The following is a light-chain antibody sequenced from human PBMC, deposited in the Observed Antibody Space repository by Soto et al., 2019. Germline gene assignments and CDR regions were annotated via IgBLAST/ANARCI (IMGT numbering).Light chain of an antibody. CDR3: QQSYSTPLT. J-gene: IGKJ4*01. CDR2: AAS. CDR1: QSISSY. V-gene: IGKV1-39*01. Sequence: DIPMTQSPSSLSASVGDRVTITCRASQSISSYLNWYQQKPGKAPQLLIYAASSLQSGVPSRFRGSGSGTDFTLTISSLQPEDFATYYCQQSYSTPLTFGGGTKVESK.